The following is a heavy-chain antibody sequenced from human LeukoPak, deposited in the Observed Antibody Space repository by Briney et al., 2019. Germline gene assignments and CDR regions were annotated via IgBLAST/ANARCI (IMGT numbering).Heavy chain of an antibody. V-gene: IGHV4-59*08. CDR2: IYDSRNT. J-gene: IGHJ4*02. D-gene: IGHD4-11*01. CDR1: GASISDYD. CDR3: ARRGKVTSWTNFDY. Sequence: KASETLSLTCTVSGASISDYDWSWIRQSPGKGLEYIGYIYDSRNTNYNPSLKSRVTISVDTSKNQFFLKLNSVTAADTAVYYCARRGKVTSWTNFDYWGQGTLVTVSS.